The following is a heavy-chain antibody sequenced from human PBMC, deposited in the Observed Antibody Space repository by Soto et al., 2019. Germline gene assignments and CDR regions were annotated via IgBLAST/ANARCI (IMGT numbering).Heavy chain of an antibody. Sequence: PGESLKISCKGSGYSFTSYWISWVRQIPGKGLEWMGRIDPSDSYTNYSPSFQGHVTISADKSISTAYLQWSSLKASDTAMYYCARPILGSPDAFDIWGQGTMVTVSS. J-gene: IGHJ3*02. CDR2: IDPSDSYT. V-gene: IGHV5-10-1*01. CDR3: ARPILGSPDAFDI. D-gene: IGHD2-21*01. CDR1: GYSFTSYW.